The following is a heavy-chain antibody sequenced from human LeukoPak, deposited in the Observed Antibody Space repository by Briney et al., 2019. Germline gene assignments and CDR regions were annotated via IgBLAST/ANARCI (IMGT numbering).Heavy chain of an antibody. V-gene: IGHV4-59*11. CDR2: IFYSGPT. Sequence: SETLSLTCTVSGGSISSHSWSWIRQPPGKGLEWIGYIFYSGPTNYSPSLKSRVTISVDTSKNQFSLRLSSVTAADTAVYYCARDYYDSRGDAFDIWGQGTMVTVSS. D-gene: IGHD3-22*01. CDR3: ARDYYDSRGDAFDI. J-gene: IGHJ3*02. CDR1: GGSISSHS.